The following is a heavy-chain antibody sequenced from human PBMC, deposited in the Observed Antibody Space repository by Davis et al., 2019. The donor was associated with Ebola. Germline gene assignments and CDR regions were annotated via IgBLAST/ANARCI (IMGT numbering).Heavy chain of an antibody. V-gene: IGHV1-3*01. CDR2: INAGNGNT. CDR3: ARSVTTAGYSDY. J-gene: IGHJ4*02. CDR1: GYTFTSYA. Sequence: AASVKVSCKASGYTFTSYAMHWVRQAPGQRLEWMRWINAGNGNTKYSQKFQGRVTITRDTSASTAYMELSSLRSEDTAVYYCARSVTTAGYSDYWGQGALVTVSS. D-gene: IGHD4-11*01.